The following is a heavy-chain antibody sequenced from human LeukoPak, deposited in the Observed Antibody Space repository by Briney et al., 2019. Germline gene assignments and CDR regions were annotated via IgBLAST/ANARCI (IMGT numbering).Heavy chain of an antibody. Sequence: PGGSLRLSCAASGFTFSSYGMHWVRQAPGKGLEWVAVISYDGSNKYYADSVKGRFTISRDNSKNTLYLQMNSLRDEDTAVFYCVRDHLYAFDIWGQGTMVTVSS. CDR3: VRDHLYAFDI. D-gene: IGHD3-3*02. CDR1: GFTFSSYG. CDR2: ISYDGSNK. J-gene: IGHJ3*02. V-gene: IGHV3-30*03.